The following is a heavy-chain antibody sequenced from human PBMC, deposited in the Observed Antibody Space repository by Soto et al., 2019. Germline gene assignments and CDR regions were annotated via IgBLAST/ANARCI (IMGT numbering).Heavy chain of an antibody. D-gene: IGHD3-10*01. Sequence: SGPTLVNPTQTLTLTCTFSGFSLRTSGMCVSWIRQPPGKALEWLARIDWDDDEFYSTSLKPRLTISKDTSKNQVVLTVTNMDPVDTATYYCARMLRGNTKNRPQTDYGMDVWGQGTTVTVSS. CDR1: GFSLRTSGMC. J-gene: IGHJ6*02. CDR2: IDWDDDE. V-gene: IGHV2-70*17. CDR3: ARMLRGNTKNRPQTDYGMDV.